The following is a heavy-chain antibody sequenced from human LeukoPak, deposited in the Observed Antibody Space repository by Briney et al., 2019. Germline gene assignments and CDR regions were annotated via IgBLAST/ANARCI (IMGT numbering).Heavy chain of an antibody. Sequence: ASETLSLTCTVSGGSISSHYWSWIRQPPGKGLEWIGYIYYTGSINYNPSLKSRVTISVDTSKNHFSLKLSSVTAADTAVYYCARQRFDDSGWCFDYWGQGTLVTVSS. CDR2: IYYTGSI. CDR1: GGSISSHY. V-gene: IGHV4-59*08. J-gene: IGHJ4*02. CDR3: ARQRFDDSGWCFDY. D-gene: IGHD6-19*01.